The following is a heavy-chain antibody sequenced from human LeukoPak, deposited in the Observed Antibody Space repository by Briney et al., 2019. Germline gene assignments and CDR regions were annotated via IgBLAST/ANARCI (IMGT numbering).Heavy chain of an antibody. D-gene: IGHD6-19*01. Sequence: GGSLRLSCAASGFTFSSYAMSWVRQAPGKGLEWVSAISGSGGSTYYADSVKGRFTISRDNSKNTLYLQMNSLRAEDTAVYYCAKVRKYSSGRYPVEAFDIWGQGTMVTVSS. CDR2: ISGSGGST. CDR1: GFTFSSYA. J-gene: IGHJ3*02. V-gene: IGHV3-23*01. CDR3: AKVRKYSSGRYPVEAFDI.